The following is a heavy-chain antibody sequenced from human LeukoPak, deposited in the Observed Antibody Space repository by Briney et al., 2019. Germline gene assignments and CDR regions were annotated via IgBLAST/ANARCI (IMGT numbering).Heavy chain of an antibody. CDR2: ISGSGGST. J-gene: IGHJ3*02. D-gene: IGHD1-26*01. Sequence: PGGSLRLSCAASEFSFSSYGMHWVRQAPGKGLEWVSAISGSGGSTYYADSVKGRFTISRDNSKNTLFLQMSSLRAEDTALYYCARARSGSYYRDPFDIWGQGTMVTVSS. V-gene: IGHV3-23*01. CDR1: EFSFSSYG. CDR3: ARARSGSYYRDPFDI.